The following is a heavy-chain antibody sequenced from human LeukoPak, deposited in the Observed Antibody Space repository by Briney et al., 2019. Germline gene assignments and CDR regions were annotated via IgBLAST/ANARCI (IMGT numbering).Heavy chain of an antibody. CDR3: ARDRGPRTGFMVREAYDY. V-gene: IGHV3-7*01. Sequence: GGSLRLSCAASGFTFINYWMNWVRQAPGKGLEWVANMKQDGSVKYYVDSMKGRFTISRDNAKNTLYLQMSSLRAEDTAVYYCARDRGPRTGFMVREAYDYWGQGTLVTVSS. CDR1: GFTFINYW. J-gene: IGHJ4*02. D-gene: IGHD3-10*01. CDR2: MKQDGSVK.